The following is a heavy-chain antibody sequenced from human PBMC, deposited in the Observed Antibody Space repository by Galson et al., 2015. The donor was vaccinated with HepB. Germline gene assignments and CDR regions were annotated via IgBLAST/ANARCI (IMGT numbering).Heavy chain of an antibody. J-gene: IGHJ4*02. V-gene: IGHV1-69*13. CDR2: IIPIFGIA. CDR3: ARDPEGGSGSYFPYYFDY. CDR1: GGTFSSYA. Sequence: SVKVSCKASGGTFSSYAISWVRQAPGQGLEWMGGIIPIFGIANYAQKFQGRVTITADESTSTAYVELSSLRSEDTAVYYCARDPEGGSGSYFPYYFDYWGQGTLVTVSS. D-gene: IGHD3-10*01.